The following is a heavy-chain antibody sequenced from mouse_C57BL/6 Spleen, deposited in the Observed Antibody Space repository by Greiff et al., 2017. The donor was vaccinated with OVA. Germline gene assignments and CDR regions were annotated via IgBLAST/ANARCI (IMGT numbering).Heavy chain of an antibody. CDR2: ISSGGSYT. CDR1: GFTFSSYG. J-gene: IGHJ3*01. Sequence: EVKLVESGGDLVKPGGSLKLSCAASGFTFSSYGMSLVRQTPDKRLEWVATISSGGSYTYYPDSVKGRFTISRDNAKNTLYLQMSSLKSEDTAMYYCARQGLTGVSFAYWGQGTLVTVSA. V-gene: IGHV5-6*01. CDR3: ARQGLTGVSFAY. D-gene: IGHD4-1*01.